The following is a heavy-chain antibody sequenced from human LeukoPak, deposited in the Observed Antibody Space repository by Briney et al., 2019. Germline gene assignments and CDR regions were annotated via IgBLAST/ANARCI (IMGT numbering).Heavy chain of an antibody. CDR1: GFTFSSYS. CDR3: ARVLHKRNYDSSDYYGS. V-gene: IGHV3-48*01. Sequence: PGGSLTLSCAASGFTFSSYSMNWVRQAPGKGLEWISYISSSSSTIYYADSVKRRFTSSRDNAKNSLYLQLNSLRAEDTAVYYCARVLHKRNYDSSDYYGSWGQGTLVTVSS. J-gene: IGHJ5*02. D-gene: IGHD3-22*01. CDR2: ISSSSSTI.